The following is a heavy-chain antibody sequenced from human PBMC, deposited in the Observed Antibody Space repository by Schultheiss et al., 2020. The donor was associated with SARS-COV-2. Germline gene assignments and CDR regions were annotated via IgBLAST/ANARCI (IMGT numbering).Heavy chain of an antibody. Sequence: SVKVSCKASGGTFSSYAISWVRQAPGQGLEWMGRIIPILGIANYAQKFQGRVTITADKSTSTAYMELSSLRSEDTAVYYCARDWYDFWNPYYYYGMDVWGQGTTVTVSS. D-gene: IGHD3-3*01. V-gene: IGHV1-69*04. CDR3: ARDWYDFWNPYYYYGMDV. J-gene: IGHJ6*02. CDR2: IIPILGIA. CDR1: GGTFSSYA.